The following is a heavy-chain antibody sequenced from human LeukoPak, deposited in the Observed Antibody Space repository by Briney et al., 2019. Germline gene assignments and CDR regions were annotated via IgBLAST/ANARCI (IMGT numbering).Heavy chain of an antibody. CDR3: AKAWLEQGGMFDY. CDR2: ISSSSSYI. J-gene: IGHJ4*02. V-gene: IGHV3-21*04. CDR1: GFTFSSYS. D-gene: IGHD1/OR15-1a*01. Sequence: GGSLRLSCAASGFTFSSYSMNWVRQAPGKGLEWVSSISSSSSYIYYADSVKGRFTISRDNYKNTLYLQMNSLRAEDTAVYYCAKAWLEQGGMFDYWGQGTLVTVSS.